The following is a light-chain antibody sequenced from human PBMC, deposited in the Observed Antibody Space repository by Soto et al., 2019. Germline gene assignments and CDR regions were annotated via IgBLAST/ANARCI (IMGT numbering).Light chain of an antibody. CDR3: QQYYSTPFS. V-gene: IGKV4-1*01. J-gene: IGKJ3*01. CDR2: CAS. Sequence: DIVMTQSPDSLAVSLGERATINCKSSQSVLHSSKNRNYVAWYQQKPGQPPKLLIFCASTRESGVLDRFSGSGSGTDFTLTISSLQAEDVAVYYCQQYYSTPFSFGPGTKVEIK. CDR1: QSVLHSSKNRNY.